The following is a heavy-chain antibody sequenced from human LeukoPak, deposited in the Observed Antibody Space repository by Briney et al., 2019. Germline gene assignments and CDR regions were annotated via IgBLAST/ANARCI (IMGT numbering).Heavy chain of an antibody. CDR2: IYYSWDT. Sequence: PSETLSLTCTVSGGSISSTSYYWGWIRQPPGKGLEWIGSIYYSWDTYYNPSLKSRVTISVDTSKNQFSLKLSSVTAADTAVYYCATTSYYYDSPDYWGQETLVTVSS. J-gene: IGHJ4*02. D-gene: IGHD3-22*01. CDR3: ATTSYYYDSPDY. CDR1: GGSISSTSYY. V-gene: IGHV4-39*01.